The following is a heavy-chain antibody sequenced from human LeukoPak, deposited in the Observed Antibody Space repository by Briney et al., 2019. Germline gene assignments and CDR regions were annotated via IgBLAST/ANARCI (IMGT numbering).Heavy chain of an antibody. CDR3: ARGGYDSSALDY. Sequence: GGSLRLSCAASGFTFSSYSMNWVRQAPGEGLEWVSSISSSSSYIYYADSVKGRFTISRDNAKNSLYLQMNSLRAEDTAVYYCARGGYDSSALDYWGQGTLVTVSS. D-gene: IGHD3-22*01. CDR2: ISSSSSYI. V-gene: IGHV3-21*01. CDR1: GFTFSSYS. J-gene: IGHJ4*02.